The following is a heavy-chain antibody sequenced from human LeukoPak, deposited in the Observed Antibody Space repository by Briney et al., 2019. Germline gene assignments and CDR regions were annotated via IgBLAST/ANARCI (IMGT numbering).Heavy chain of an antibody. Sequence: GSLRLSCAASGFTVSTNYMSWVRQAPGKGLEWVSVIYSGGSTYYADSVKGGFTISRDNSKNTLYLQMNSLRAEDTAAYYCASLRFLEWSPDGMDVWGQGATVTVSS. CDR3: ASLRFLEWSPDGMDV. CDR2: IYSGGST. V-gene: IGHV3-66*02. J-gene: IGHJ6*02. CDR1: GFTVSTNY. D-gene: IGHD3-3*01.